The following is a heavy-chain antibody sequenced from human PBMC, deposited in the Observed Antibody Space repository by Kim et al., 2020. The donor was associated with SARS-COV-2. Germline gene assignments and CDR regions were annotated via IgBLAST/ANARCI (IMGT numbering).Heavy chain of an antibody. CDR2: INHSGST. CDR1: GGSFSGYY. V-gene: IGHV4-34*01. CDR3: ARGKLDFWSGYQPKPFDP. J-gene: IGHJ5*02. D-gene: IGHD3-3*01. Sequence: SETLSLTCAVYGGSFSGYYWSWIRQPPGKGLEWIGEINHSGSTNYNPSLKSRVTISVDTSKNQFSLKLSSVTAADTAVYYCARGKLDFWSGYQPKPFDPWGQGTLVTVSS.